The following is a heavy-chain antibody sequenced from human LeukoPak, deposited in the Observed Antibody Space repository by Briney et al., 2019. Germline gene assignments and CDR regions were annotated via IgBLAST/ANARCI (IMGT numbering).Heavy chain of an antibody. J-gene: IGHJ4*02. CDR3: ARGKIRYSYVSCDY. V-gene: IGHV3-30-3*01. CDR1: GFTFRSYA. CDR2: ISDDGTKE. D-gene: IGHD5-18*01. Sequence: GKSLRPSCVVSGFTFRSYAMDWVRQAPGKGLEWVAVISDDGTKEYYADSVKGRFTISRDNSRNTVYTSKSTLFLQMNSLRPEDTAVYYCARGKIRYSYVSCDYWGQGILVTVSS.